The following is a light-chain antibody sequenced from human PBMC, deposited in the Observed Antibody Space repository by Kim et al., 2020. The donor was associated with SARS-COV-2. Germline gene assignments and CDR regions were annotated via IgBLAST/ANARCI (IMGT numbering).Light chain of an antibody. CDR1: QSVRSSY. CDR3: QQYGSSPNT. CDR2: GAS. Sequence: PGKRATLSCRASQSVRSSYLAWYQQKPGQAPRLLIYGASSRATGIPDRFSGSGSGTDFTLTISRLEPEDFAVYYCQQYGSSPNTFGQGTRLEIK. J-gene: IGKJ5*01. V-gene: IGKV3-20*01.